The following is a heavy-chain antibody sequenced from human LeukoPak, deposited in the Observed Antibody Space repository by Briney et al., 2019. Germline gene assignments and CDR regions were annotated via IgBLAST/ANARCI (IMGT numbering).Heavy chain of an antibody. V-gene: IGHV1-8*03. CDR3: ARAQTRWQRTGGFDI. CDR2: MNPNSGNT. D-gene: IGHD4-23*01. Sequence: WDSVNVSCKASGYTFTSYDINWVRQATGQGLEWMGWMNPNSGNTGYAQMFQGRVTITRNTSISTAYMELSSLRSEDTAVYYCARAQTRWQRTGGFDIWGQGTMVTVSS. J-gene: IGHJ3*02. CDR1: GYTFTSYD.